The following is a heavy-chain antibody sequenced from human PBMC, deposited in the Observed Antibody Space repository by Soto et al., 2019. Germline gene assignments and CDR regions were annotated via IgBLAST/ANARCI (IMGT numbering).Heavy chain of an antibody. CDR1: GFTFSSYG. D-gene: IGHD5-18*01. J-gene: IGHJ4*02. V-gene: IGHV3-30*18. Sequence: HPGGSLRLSCAASGFTFSSYGMHWVRQAPGKGLEWVAVISYDGSNKYYADSVKGRFTISRDNSKNTLYLQMNSLRAEDTAVYYCAKGSTAMTYFDYWGQGTLVTVSS. CDR3: AKGSTAMTYFDY. CDR2: ISYDGSNK.